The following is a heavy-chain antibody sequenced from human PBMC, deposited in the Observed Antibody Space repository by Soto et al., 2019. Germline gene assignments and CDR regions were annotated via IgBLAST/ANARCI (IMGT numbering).Heavy chain of an antibody. CDR2: IKSKAGGETT. V-gene: IGHV3-15*01. J-gene: IGHJ6*02. CDR1: GFTFSSDW. Sequence: GGSLRLSCAAPGFTFSSDWMRWVRQAPGKGLEWVGGIKSKAGGETTDYAAPVKGRYSISSYDTRNIMDLQMNSLNTEYIAVYYCTPERSCTNGVCHTGAYYFSYGMDVWGQGTTVTVSS. D-gene: IGHD2-8*01. CDR3: TPERSCTNGVCHTGAYYFSYGMDV.